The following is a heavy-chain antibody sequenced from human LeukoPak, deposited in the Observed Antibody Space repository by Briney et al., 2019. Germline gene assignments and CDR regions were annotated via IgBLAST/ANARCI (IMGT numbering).Heavy chain of an antibody. V-gene: IGHV3-7*01. CDR2: IKQDGSEK. CDR3: ARDMVPQNIVATISDY. CDR1: GFTFSSYW. Sequence: GGSLRLSCAASGFTFSSYWMSWVRQAPGKGLEWVANIKQDGSEKYYVDSVKGRFTISRDNAKNSLYLQMNSLSAEDTAVYYCARDMVPQNIVATISDYWGQGTLVTVSS. D-gene: IGHD5-12*01. J-gene: IGHJ4*02.